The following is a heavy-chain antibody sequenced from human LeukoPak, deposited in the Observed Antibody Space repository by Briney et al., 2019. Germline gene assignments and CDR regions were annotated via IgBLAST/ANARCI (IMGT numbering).Heavy chain of an antibody. V-gene: IGHV4-30-4*01. D-gene: IGHD3-22*01. Sequence: SETLSLTCTVSGGSISSGDYYWSWIRQPPGKGLEWIGYIYYSGSTYYNPSLKSRVTISVDTSKNQFSLKLSSVTAADTAVYYCARVGRDYDSSGYHTRFDYWGQGTLVIVSS. J-gene: IGHJ4*02. CDR2: IYYSGST. CDR3: ARVGRDYDSSGYHTRFDY. CDR1: GGSISSGDYY.